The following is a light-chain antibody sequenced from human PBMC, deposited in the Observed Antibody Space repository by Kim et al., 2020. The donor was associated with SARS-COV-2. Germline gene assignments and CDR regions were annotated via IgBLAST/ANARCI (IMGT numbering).Light chain of an antibody. CDR1: SLRSYY. Sequence: SSELTQDPAVSVALGQTVRITCQGDSLRSYYASWYQQKPGQAPILLIYAKNKRPSGIPDRFSGSSSGNTASLTITGAQAEDEADYYCNSRDISGNHLRVFGGGTKLTVL. CDR3: NSRDISGNHLRV. CDR2: AKN. V-gene: IGLV3-19*01. J-gene: IGLJ3*02.